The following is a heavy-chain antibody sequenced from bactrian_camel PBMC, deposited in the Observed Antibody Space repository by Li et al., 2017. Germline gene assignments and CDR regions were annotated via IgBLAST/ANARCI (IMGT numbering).Heavy chain of an antibody. CDR1: GNTYSATY. Sequence: VQLVESGGGSVQTGSSLTLSCIESGNTYSATYIGWFRQVPGKEREGVATVESDGSKRYSDSVKGRFLISKDSASLTQYLQMDSLKPEDTAMYFCAAARLVYSRNLLLANEYKHWGQGTQVTVS. CDR3: AAARLVYSRNLLLANEYKH. J-gene: IGHJ4*01. V-gene: IGHV3S53*01. CDR2: VESDGSK. D-gene: IGHD3*01.